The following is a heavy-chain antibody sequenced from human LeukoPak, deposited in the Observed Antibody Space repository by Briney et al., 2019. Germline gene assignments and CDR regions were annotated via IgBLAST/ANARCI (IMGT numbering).Heavy chain of an antibody. CDR2: ISYDGSNK. CDR3: AKDQTRNYYYGMDV. J-gene: IGHJ6*04. CDR1: GFTFSSYG. V-gene: IGHV3-30*18. Sequence: GGSLRLSCAASGFTFSSYGMHWVRQAPGKGLEWVAVISYDGSNKYYADSVKGRFTISRDNSKNTLYLQMNSLRADDTAVYYCAKDQTRNYYYGMDVWGKGTTVTVSS.